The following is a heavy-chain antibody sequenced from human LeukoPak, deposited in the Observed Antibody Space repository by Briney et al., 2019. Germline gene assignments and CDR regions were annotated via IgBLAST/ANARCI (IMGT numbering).Heavy chain of an antibody. CDR3: ARNGLDYYGSGSYFYY. V-gene: IGHV4-34*01. J-gene: IGHJ4*02. D-gene: IGHD3-10*01. CDR2: INHSGST. Sequence: SETLSLTCAVYGGSFSGYYWSWIRQPPGKGLEWIGEINHSGSTNYNPSLKSRVTISVDTSRKQFSLKLSSVPAADTAVYYCARNGLDYYGSGSYFYYWGQGTLVTVYS. CDR1: GGSFSGYY.